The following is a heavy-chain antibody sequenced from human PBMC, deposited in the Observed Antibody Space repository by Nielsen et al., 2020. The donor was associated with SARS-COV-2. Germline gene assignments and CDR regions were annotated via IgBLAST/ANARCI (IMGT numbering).Heavy chain of an antibody. V-gene: IGHV4-34*01. CDR3: ARERRREYYYGFYSYYGMDV. D-gene: IGHD3-10*01. J-gene: IGHJ6*02. Sequence: SETLSLTCTVYGGSLRGYYWSWIRQPPGKGLEWIGEINHSGSTNYNPSLKSRVTISVDTSKNQFSLKLSSVTAADTAVYYCARERRREYYYGFYSYYGMDVWGQGTTVTVSS. CDR2: INHSGST. CDR1: GGSLRGYY.